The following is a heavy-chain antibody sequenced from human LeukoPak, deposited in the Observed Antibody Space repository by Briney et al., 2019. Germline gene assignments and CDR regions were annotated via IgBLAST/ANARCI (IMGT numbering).Heavy chain of an antibody. J-gene: IGHJ3*02. Sequence: GGSLRLSCAASGFTFSSYWMHWVRQAPGKGLVWVSRINSDGSSTSYADSVKGRFTISRDNAKNTLYLQMNSLRAEDTAVYYCAREQYYDFWSGYLGPPSPDAFDIWGQGTMVTVSS. CDR2: INSDGSST. V-gene: IGHV3-74*01. D-gene: IGHD3-3*01. CDR3: AREQYYDFWSGYLGPPSPDAFDI. CDR1: GFTFSSYW.